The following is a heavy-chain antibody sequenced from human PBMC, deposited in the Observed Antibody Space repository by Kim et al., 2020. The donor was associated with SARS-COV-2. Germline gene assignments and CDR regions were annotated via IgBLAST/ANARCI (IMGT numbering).Heavy chain of an antibody. CDR1: GYTFTSYG. Sequence: ASVKVSCKASGYTFTSYGISWVRQAPGQGLEWMGWISAYNSNTNYAQKLQGRVTMTTDTSTSTAYMELRSLRSDDTAVYYCARTSSITMGGWFDPWGQGTLVTVSS. CDR3: ARTSSITMGGWFDP. CDR2: ISAYNSNT. V-gene: IGHV1-18*04. J-gene: IGHJ5*02. D-gene: IGHD3-10*01.